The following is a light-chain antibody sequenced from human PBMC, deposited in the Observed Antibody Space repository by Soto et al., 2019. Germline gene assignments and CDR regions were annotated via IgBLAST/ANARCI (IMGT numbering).Light chain of an antibody. V-gene: IGLV2-8*01. CDR3: ASYAGSRIPYV. Sequence: QSALTQPPSASGSPGQSVTISCTGTSSDVGGYDYVSWYQQHPGKDPKLIIFEVTKRSSGVPDRFSGSKSANTASLTVSGLLAEDEAHYFCASYAGSRIPYVFGTGTKVTVL. CDR1: SSDVGGYDY. J-gene: IGLJ1*01. CDR2: EVT.